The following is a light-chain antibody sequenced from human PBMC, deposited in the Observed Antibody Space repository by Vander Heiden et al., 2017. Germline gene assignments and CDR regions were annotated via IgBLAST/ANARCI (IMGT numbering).Light chain of an antibody. Sequence: DIQMTQSPSSLSASVGDRVTITCRTSQHIRNYLNWYQQEPGKAPKLLIHTASSLNRGVPPRFSGTGSGTEFTLTIISLQPADFATYYCQQSHTTPYTFGQGTRLDIK. V-gene: IGKV1-39*01. CDR2: TAS. CDR1: QHIRNY. J-gene: IGKJ2*01. CDR3: QQSHTTPYT.